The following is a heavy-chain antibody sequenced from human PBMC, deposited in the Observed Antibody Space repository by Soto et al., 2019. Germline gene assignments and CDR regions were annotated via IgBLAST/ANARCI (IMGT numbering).Heavy chain of an antibody. Sequence: GGSLRLSCAASGFTFSSYSMNWVRQAPGKGLEGVSSISSSSSYIYYADSVKGRCTISRDNAKHTLYLQMNSLRAEDTAVYYCARDSNVLRFLEWLSSVFDYWGQGTLVTVSS. CDR1: GFTFSSYS. CDR3: ARDSNVLRFLEWLSSVFDY. CDR2: ISSSSSYI. V-gene: IGHV3-21*01. J-gene: IGHJ4*02. D-gene: IGHD3-3*01.